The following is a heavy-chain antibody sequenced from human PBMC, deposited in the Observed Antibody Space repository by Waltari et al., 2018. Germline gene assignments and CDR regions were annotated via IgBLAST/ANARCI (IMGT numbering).Heavy chain of an antibody. V-gene: IGHV3-30*02. D-gene: IGHD4-17*01. CDR1: GFILSSYG. CDR2: SPADGRNK. Sequence: QVQLVESGGGVVQRGGSLSLSCAASGFILSSYGMHWIRQAPGKGLEWVAFSPADGRNKHYADSVKGRFTISSDNSDNMLYLQMNSLRTEDTALYYCAKDDHGGYDLFYYFEDWGQGTLVTVPS. J-gene: IGHJ4*02. CDR3: AKDDHGGYDLFYYFED.